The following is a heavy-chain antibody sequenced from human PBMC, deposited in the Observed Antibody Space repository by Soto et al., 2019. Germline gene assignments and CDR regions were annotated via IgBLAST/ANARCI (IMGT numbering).Heavy chain of an antibody. D-gene: IGHD3-9*01. CDR1: GFTVSSNY. V-gene: IGHV3-53*05. CDR2: IYSGGST. CDR3: AKDRSERYFDWLLSRDYFDY. Sequence: EVQLVETGGGLIQPGGSLRLSCAASGFTVSSNYMSWVRQAPGKGLEWVSVIYSGGSTYYADSVKGRFTISRDNSKNTLYLQMNSLRAEDTAVYYCAKDRSERYFDWLLSRDYFDYWGQGTLVTVSS. J-gene: IGHJ4*02.